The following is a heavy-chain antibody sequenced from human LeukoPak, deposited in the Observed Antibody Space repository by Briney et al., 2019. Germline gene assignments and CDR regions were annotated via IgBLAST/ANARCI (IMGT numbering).Heavy chain of an antibody. CDR2: TYYRSKYYY. J-gene: IGHJ6*02. CDR1: GDSVSSNSAT. D-gene: IGHD3-16*01. V-gene: IGHV6-1*01. Sequence: SQTLSLTCAISGDSVSSNSATWNWIRQSPSRGLEWLGRTYYRSKYYYDYAVSVKSRITINPETSKNQFSLQLNSVTPEGTAVYYCARDPGLGYYYYHGMDVWGQGTTVTVSS. CDR3: ARDPGLGYYYYHGMDV.